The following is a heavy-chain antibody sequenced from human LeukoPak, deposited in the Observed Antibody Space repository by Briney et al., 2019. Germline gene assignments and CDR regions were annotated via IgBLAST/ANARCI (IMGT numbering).Heavy chain of an antibody. J-gene: IGHJ4*02. D-gene: IGHD3-16*01. CDR2: ISTYT. Sequence: PGGSLRLSCAVSGFPVSSNFMSWVRQAPGKGLEWISYISTYTNYADSVKGRFTISRDNAKNSLYLQMSSLRPEDTAVYYCARDRVGEGFDYWGQGTLVTVSS. V-gene: IGHV3-11*06. CDR3: ARDRVGEGFDY. CDR1: GFPVSSNF.